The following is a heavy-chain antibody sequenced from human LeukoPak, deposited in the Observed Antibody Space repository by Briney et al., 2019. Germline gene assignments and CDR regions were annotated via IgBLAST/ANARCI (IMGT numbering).Heavy chain of an antibody. CDR2: ISSSSSTI. J-gene: IGHJ4*02. D-gene: IGHD3-3*01. V-gene: IGHV3-48*02. CDR3: ASAQETYYDSAEGFDY. Sequence: PGGSLRLSCAASGFTFSSYSMNWVPQAPGKGLEWVSYISSSSSTIYYADSVKGRFTISRDNAKNSLYLQMNSLRDEDTAVYYCASAQETYYDSAEGFDYWGQGTLVTVSS. CDR1: GFTFSSYS.